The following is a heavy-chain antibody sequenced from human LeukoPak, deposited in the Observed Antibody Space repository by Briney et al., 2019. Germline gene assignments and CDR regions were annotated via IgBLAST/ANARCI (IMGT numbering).Heavy chain of an antibody. D-gene: IGHD1-20*01. Sequence: SETLSLTCTVSGGSISSYYWLWLRQPPGKGLEWIGYIYTSGSTNYNPSLKSRVPISVDTSKNQFSLKLSSVTAADTAVYYFARLMTGTTGPVAFDIWGQGTKVADSS. CDR2: IYTSGST. CDR3: ARLMTGTTGPVAFDI. V-gene: IGHV4-4*09. J-gene: IGHJ3*02. CDR1: GGSISSYY.